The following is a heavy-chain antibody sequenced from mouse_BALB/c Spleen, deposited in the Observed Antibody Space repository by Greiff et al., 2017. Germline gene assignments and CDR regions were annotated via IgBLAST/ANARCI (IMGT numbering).Heavy chain of an antibody. V-gene: IGHV1-69*02. CDR2: IDPSDSET. CDR3: ARSGYGYDGDYAMDY. J-gene: IGHJ4*01. Sequence: VQLQQPGAELVKPGAPVKLSCKASGYTFTSYWMNWVKQRPGRGLEWIGRIDPSDSETHYNQKFKDKATLTVDKSSSTAYIQLSSLTSEDSAVYYCARSGYGYDGDYAMDYWGQGTSVTVSS. CDR1: GYTFTSYW. D-gene: IGHD2-2*01.